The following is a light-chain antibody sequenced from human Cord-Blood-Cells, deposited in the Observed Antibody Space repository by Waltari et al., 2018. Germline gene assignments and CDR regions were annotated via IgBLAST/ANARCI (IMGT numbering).Light chain of an antibody. V-gene: IGKV2-28*01. CDR2: LGS. CDR3: MQALQTPPPT. CDR1: QSLLHSNGYNY. Sequence: DIVMTQSPLSLPVTPGEPASISCRSSQSLLHSNGYNYLDWYLQKPGQSPQLLIYLGSNRAAGVPERFSGSGSGTDFTLKISRVEAEDVGVYYCMQALQTPPPTFGGGTKVEIK. J-gene: IGKJ4*01.